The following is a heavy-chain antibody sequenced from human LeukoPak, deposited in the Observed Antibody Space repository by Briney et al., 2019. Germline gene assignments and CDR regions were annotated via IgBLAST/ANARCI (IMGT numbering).Heavy chain of an antibody. J-gene: IGHJ5*02. CDR1: GGSISSSSCY. CDR3: ARGPRPAYNWFDP. Sequence: SETLSLTCTVSGGSISSSSCYWGWIRQPPGKGLEWIGSIYYSGSTYYNPSLKSRVTISVDTSKNQFSLKLSSVPAADTAVYYCARGPRPAYNWFDPWGQGTLVTVSS. V-gene: IGHV4-39*07. D-gene: IGHD2-2*01. CDR2: IYYSGST.